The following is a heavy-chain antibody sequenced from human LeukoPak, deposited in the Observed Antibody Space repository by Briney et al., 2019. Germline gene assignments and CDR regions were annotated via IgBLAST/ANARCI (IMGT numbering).Heavy chain of an antibody. CDR3: AKVHYDFWSESPGY. D-gene: IGHD3-3*01. V-gene: IGHV3-21*01. J-gene: IGHJ4*02. CDR2: ISSSSSYI. Sequence: GGSLRLSCAASGFTFSSYSMNWVRQAPGKGLEWVSSISSSSSYIYYADSVKGRFTISRDNAKNSLYLQMNSLRAEDTAVYYCAKVHYDFWSESPGYWGQGTLVTVSS. CDR1: GFTFSSYS.